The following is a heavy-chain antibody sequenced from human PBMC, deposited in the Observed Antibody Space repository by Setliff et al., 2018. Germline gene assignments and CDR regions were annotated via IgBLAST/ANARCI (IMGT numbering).Heavy chain of an antibody. CDR1: GFTFTNYW. D-gene: IGHD3-3*01. V-gene: IGHV3-49*04. Sequence: GGSLRLSCTASGFTFTNYWMNWVRQAPGKGLEWVGFIRSKAYGGTTEYAASVKGRFTISRDDSKSIAYLQMNSLKTEDTAVYYCTREASVDFWSGYPYYYYMDVWGKGTTVTVSS. CDR3: TREASVDFWSGYPYYYYMDV. J-gene: IGHJ6*03. CDR2: IRSKAYGGTT.